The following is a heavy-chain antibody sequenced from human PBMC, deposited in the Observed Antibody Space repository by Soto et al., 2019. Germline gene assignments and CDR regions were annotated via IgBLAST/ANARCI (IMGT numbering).Heavy chain of an antibody. D-gene: IGHD3-3*01. Sequence: GGSLRLSCAASGFTFSSYAMSWVRQAPGKGLEWVSAISGGGGSTYYADSVKGRFTISRDNSKNTLYLQMNSLRAEDTAVYYCAKSGTTIFGVDAARYFDYWGQGTLVTVSS. CDR2: ISGGGGST. CDR3: AKSGTTIFGVDAARYFDY. V-gene: IGHV3-23*01. CDR1: GFTFSSYA. J-gene: IGHJ4*02.